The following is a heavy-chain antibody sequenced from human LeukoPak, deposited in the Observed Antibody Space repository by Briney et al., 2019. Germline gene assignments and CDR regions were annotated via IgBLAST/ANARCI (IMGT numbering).Heavy chain of an antibody. D-gene: IGHD1-1*01. CDR2: ISSSSSIV. CDR1: GFTFTTYS. Sequence: GGSLRLSCAASGFTFTTYSINWVRQAPGKGLEWVSYISSSSSIVYYADSVKGRFTISRDNAKSSLYLQMNSLTAEDSAVYYCARSTWENALDYWGQGTLVTVSS. CDR3: ARSTWENALDY. V-gene: IGHV3-48*01. J-gene: IGHJ4*02.